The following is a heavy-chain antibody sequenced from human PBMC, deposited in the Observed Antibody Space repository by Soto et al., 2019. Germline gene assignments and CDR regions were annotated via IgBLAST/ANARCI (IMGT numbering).Heavy chain of an antibody. CDR3: AKRPLGDLFFRYSAPCGIYTLSPLDS. V-gene: IGHV3-23*01. CDR1: GFTFSSYA. CDR2: ISGSGGST. Sequence: PEGALGLSCAPSGFTFSSYAMSWVRQAPGKGLEWVSAISGSGGSTYYADSVKGRFTISRDNSKNTLYLQMNSLRAEDTAVYYCAKRPLGDLFFRYSAPCGIYTLSPLDS. J-gene: IGHJ5*01. D-gene: IGHD1-1*01.